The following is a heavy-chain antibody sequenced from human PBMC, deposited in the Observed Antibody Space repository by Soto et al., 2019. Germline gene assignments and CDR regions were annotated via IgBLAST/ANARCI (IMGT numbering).Heavy chain of an antibody. CDR1: GGTFSSYA. CDR3: ARDRVGTSGRGGDPDAFDI. CDR2: IIPIFGTA. D-gene: IGHD2-21*02. J-gene: IGHJ3*02. V-gene: IGHV1-69*13. Sequence: GASVKVSCKASGGTFSSYAISWVRQAPGQGLEWMGGIIPIFGTANYAQKFQGRVTITADESTSTAYMELSSLRSEDTAVYYCARDRVGTSGRGGDPDAFDIWGQGTPVTVSS.